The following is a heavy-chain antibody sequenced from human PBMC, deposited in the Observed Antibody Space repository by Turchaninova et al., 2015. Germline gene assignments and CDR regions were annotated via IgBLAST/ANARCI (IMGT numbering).Heavy chain of an antibody. CDR1: GLPFRSYA. Sequence: EVQMVASGGGLVQPGGSLRLYCLDSGLPFRSYAFVRVRLSQGEGVEWWLTITASGGCTDDVTYGKARFTITSDSAQSTPSLQVNSLRSEDTAVYYCATYPLTYGSWTFIFDYWGQGTLVTVSS. V-gene: IGHV3-23*04. D-gene: IGHD3-10*01. CDR2: ITASGGCT. CDR3: ATYPLTYGSWTFIFDY. J-gene: IGHJ4*02.